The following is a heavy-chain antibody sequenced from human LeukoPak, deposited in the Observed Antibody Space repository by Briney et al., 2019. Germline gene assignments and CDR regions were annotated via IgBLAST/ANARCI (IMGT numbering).Heavy chain of an antibody. CDR3: ANDIGRRLDIFDY. J-gene: IGHJ4*02. CDR2: ISLNSCSI. Sequence: GGSLTLSCAASGFTFDDYAMHWVRQAPGKGLEWVSGISLNSCSIGYADSVKGRFTISRDNAKNSLYLQMNSLRAEDTALYYCANDIGRRLDIFDYWGQGTLVTVSS. CDR1: GFTFDDYA. V-gene: IGHV3-9*01. D-gene: IGHD2-2*03.